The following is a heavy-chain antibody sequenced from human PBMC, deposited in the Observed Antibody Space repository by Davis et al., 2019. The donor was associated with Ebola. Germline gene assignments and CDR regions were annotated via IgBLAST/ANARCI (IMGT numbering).Heavy chain of an antibody. Sequence: LGGSLRLSCAASGFIFRIYDMHWVRQVPGKGLEWVSSIGTAGDTYYPGSVKGRFTISRENVKNSLYLQMNSLRAGDTAVYYCARAIFGGVSMDFWGQGTTVTVSS. CDR1: GFIFRIYD. CDR2: IGTAGDT. D-gene: IGHD3-3*01. V-gene: IGHV3-13*01. CDR3: ARAIFGGVSMDF. J-gene: IGHJ6*02.